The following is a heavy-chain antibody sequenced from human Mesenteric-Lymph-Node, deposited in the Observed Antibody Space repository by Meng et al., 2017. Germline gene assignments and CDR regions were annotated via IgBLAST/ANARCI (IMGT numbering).Heavy chain of an antibody. CDR2: IYYSGST. D-gene: IGHD3-22*01. V-gene: IGHV4-39*07. J-gene: IGHJ4*01. CDR3: ARGWSYYDSSGYYYPPSY. CDR1: GGSISSSSYY. Sequence: SETLSLTCTVSGGSISSSSYYWGWIRQPPGKGLEWIGSIYYSGSTYYNPSLKSRVTISVDTSKNQFSLKLSSVTAADTAVYYCARGWSYYDSSGYYYPPSYWGHGTRVTVSS.